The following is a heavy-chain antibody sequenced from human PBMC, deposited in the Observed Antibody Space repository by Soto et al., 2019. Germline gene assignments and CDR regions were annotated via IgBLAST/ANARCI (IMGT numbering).Heavy chain of an antibody. CDR2: ISYDGSNK. V-gene: IGHV3-30*18. J-gene: IGHJ3*02. D-gene: IGHD2-15*01. CDR1: GFTFSSYG. Sequence: GGSLRLSCAASGFTFSSYGMHWVRQAPGKGLEWVAVISYDGSNKYYADSVKGRFTISRDNSKNTLYLQMNSLRAEDTAVYYCAKVLNVVVVAADWDAFDIWGQGTMVTVSS. CDR3: AKVLNVVVVAADWDAFDI.